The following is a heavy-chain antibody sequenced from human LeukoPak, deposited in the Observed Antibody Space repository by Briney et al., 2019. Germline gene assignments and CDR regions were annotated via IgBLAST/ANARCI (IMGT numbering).Heavy chain of an antibody. Sequence: GGSLRLSCAASGFTFSDYYMSWIRQAPGKGLEWVSYISSSGSTIYYADSVKGRFTISRDNAKNSLYLQMNSLSAEDTAVYYCARSIIAAALPNYFDYWGQGTLVTVSS. CDR3: ARSIIAAALPNYFDY. V-gene: IGHV3-11*01. D-gene: IGHD6-13*01. CDR2: ISSSGSTI. J-gene: IGHJ4*02. CDR1: GFTFSDYY.